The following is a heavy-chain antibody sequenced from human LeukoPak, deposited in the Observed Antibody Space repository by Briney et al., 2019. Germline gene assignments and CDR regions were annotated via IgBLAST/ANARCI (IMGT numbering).Heavy chain of an antibody. CDR1: GFTFSSYE. CDR3: ARGPGRSSFDY. J-gene: IGHJ4*02. V-gene: IGHV3-21*01. Sequence: NPGGPLRLSCAASGFTFSSYEMNWVRQAPGKGLEWVSSISSSSSYKYYGDSVKGRFTISRDNAKNSLYLQMNSLRAEDTAVYYCARGPGRSSFDYWGQGALVTVSS. CDR2: ISSSSSYK. D-gene: IGHD6-13*01.